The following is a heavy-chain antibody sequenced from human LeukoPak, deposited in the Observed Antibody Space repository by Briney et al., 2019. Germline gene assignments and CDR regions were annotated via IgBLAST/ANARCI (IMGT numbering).Heavy chain of an antibody. J-gene: IGHJ5*02. D-gene: IGHD4-17*01. Sequence: SETLSLTCTVSGGSISSYYWSWIRQPPGKGLEWIGYIYYSGSTNHNPSLKSRVTTSVDTSKNQFSLNLSSVTAADTAVYYCARDRRGYGDYAAFWFDPWGQGSLVSVSS. V-gene: IGHV4-59*01. CDR3: ARDRRGYGDYAAFWFDP. CDR2: IYYSGST. CDR1: GGSISSYY.